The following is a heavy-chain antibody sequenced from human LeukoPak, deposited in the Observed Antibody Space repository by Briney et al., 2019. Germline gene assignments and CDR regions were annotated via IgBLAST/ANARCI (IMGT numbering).Heavy chain of an antibody. V-gene: IGHV3-7*01. CDR1: GFTFSSYW. Sequence: GGSLRLSCAASGFTFSSYWMSWVRQAPGKGLEWVANIKQDGSEKYYVDSVKGRFTMSRDNAKNSLYLQMNSLRAEDTAVYYCARDRESSYYYYYMDVWGKGTTVTVSS. CDR2: IKQDGSEK. CDR3: ARDRESSYYYYYMDV. J-gene: IGHJ6*03.